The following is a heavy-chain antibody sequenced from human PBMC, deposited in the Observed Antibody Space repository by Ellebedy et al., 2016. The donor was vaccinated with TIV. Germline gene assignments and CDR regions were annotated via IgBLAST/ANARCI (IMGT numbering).Heavy chain of an antibody. CDR3: ASGYSYGCMDV. CDR2: MNSDGSST. D-gene: IGHD5-18*01. J-gene: IGHJ6*02. V-gene: IGHV3-74*01. CDR1: GFTFSNYW. Sequence: GESLKISCAASGFTFSNYWMHWVRQAPGKGLVWVSRMNSDGSSTSYADSVKGRFTISRDNAKNTLYLQMNSLRAEDTAVYYCASGYSYGCMDVWGQGTTVTVSS.